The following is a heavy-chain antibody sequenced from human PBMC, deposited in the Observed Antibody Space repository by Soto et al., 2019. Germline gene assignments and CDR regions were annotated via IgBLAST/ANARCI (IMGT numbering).Heavy chain of an antibody. CDR2: ISPNSGGT. V-gene: IGHV1-2*02. J-gene: IGHJ6*02. CDR3: ARDLHRKPLTANYDYCGMDV. Sequence: ASVKVSCKASGYTFTGYYIHWVRQAPGQGLEWMGWISPNSGGTNYAQKVQGRVTMTRDRSASTVYIDLSSLRSDDAAVYYCARDLHRKPLTANYDYCGMDVWGQGTTVTVSS. CDR1: GYTFTGYY.